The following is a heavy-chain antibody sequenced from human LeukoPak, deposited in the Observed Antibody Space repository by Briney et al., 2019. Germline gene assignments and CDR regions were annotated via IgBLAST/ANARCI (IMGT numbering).Heavy chain of an antibody. Sequence: GGSLRLSCAASGFTFSSYGMHWVRQAPGKGLEWVAVISYDGSNKYYADSVKGRFTISRDNSKNTLYLQMNSLRAEDTAVYYCAKSSYGHEGLFDYWGQGTLVTVSS. CDR1: GFTFSSYG. J-gene: IGHJ4*02. CDR3: AKSSYGHEGLFDY. CDR2: ISYDGSNK. D-gene: IGHD5-18*01. V-gene: IGHV3-30*18.